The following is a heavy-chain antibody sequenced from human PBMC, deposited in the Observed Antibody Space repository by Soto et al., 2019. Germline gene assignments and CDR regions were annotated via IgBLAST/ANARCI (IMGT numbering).Heavy chain of an antibody. V-gene: IGHV3-23*01. J-gene: IGHJ4*02. Sequence: EVQLLESGGGLVQPGGSLRLSCAASGFPFGRSAMSWVRQAPGMGLEWVSTIISDTARTHYADSVKGRFTISRDSSKNTMFLQMNSLRASDTAVYYCATQDCSGAACSPRGWGQGTLVTVSS. CDR1: GFPFGRSA. CDR3: ATQDCSGAACSPRG. D-gene: IGHD2-15*01. CDR2: IISDTART.